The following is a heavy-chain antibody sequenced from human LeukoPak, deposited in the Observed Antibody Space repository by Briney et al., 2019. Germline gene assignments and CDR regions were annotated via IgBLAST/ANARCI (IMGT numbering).Heavy chain of an antibody. CDR1: GGSFSGYY. J-gene: IGHJ5*02. D-gene: IGHD4-17*01. Sequence: SETLSLTCAVYGGSFSGYYWSWIRQPPGKGLEWIGEINHSGSTYYNPSLKSRVTISVDTSKNQFSLKLSSVTAADTAVYYCASSNGDYVHVNWFDPWGQGTLVTVSS. CDR3: ASSNGDYVHVNWFDP. CDR2: INHSGST. V-gene: IGHV4-34*01.